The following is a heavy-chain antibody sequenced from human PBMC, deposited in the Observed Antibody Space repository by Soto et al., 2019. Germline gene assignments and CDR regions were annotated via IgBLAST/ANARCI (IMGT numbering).Heavy chain of an antibody. V-gene: IGHV3-30*18. Sequence: QVQLVESGGGVVQPVRSLRLACAASGFTFSSYGMPSGRQAPGRGLEWVAVISYDGSNKYYADSVKGRFTISRDNSKNTLYLQMYSLRAKDTGVYYCAKDAAPSGSYYFDYWGQGTLVTVSS. CDR3: AKDAAPSGSYYFDY. J-gene: IGHJ4*02. CDR2: ISYDGSNK. CDR1: GFTFSSYG. D-gene: IGHD1-26*01.